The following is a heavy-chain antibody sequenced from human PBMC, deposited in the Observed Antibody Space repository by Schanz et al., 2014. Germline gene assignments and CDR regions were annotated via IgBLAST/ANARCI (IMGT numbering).Heavy chain of an antibody. V-gene: IGHV3-23*04. J-gene: IGHJ4*02. Sequence: EVKLVESGGGAVRPGGSLRLSCAASGFTFRDYYMSWIRQAPGKGLEWVSAISGSGGSTYYADSVKGRFTISRDNSKNTLYLQMNSLRAEDTAVYYCAKDPSHGDYDYYFDYWGQGTLVTVSS. CDR2: ISGSGGST. D-gene: IGHD3-22*01. CDR3: AKDPSHGDYDYYFDY. CDR1: GFTFRDYY.